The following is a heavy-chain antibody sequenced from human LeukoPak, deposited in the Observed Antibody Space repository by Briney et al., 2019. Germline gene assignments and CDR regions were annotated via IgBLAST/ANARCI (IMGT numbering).Heavy chain of an antibody. V-gene: IGHV3-23*01. Sequence: GGSLRLSCAASGFTFSSYAMSWVRQAPGKGLEWVSSISGSGYTTYYPDPVKGRFTISRDNSKNTLYLQMNSLRAEDTALYYCAKDPPSGYASGTYYFDNWGQGTLVIVSS. CDR3: AKDPPSGYASGTYYFDN. CDR2: ISGSGYTT. J-gene: IGHJ4*02. D-gene: IGHD6-19*01. CDR1: GFTFSSYA.